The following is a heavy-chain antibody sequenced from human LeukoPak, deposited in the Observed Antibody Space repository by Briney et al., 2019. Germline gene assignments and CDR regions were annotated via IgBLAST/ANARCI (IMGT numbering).Heavy chain of an antibody. Sequence: GGSLRLSCAASGFHVRNNYMSWVRQAPGKGLGWVSILYNNGGTDYADSVRGRFAISRDNSKNTLYLQMNGLRVEDTAIYYCARDAGLDAFDFWGQGTMVGVSS. CDR2: LYNNGGT. D-gene: IGHD3-9*01. CDR3: ARDAGLDAFDF. CDR1: GFHVRNNY. V-gene: IGHV3-66*01. J-gene: IGHJ3*01.